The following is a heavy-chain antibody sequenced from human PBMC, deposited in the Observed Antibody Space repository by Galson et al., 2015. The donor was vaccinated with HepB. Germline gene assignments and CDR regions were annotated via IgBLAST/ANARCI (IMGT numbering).Heavy chain of an antibody. V-gene: IGHV1-2*06. CDR3: AREYLPHHLGYLSGYDKWGILGYMDV. J-gene: IGHJ6*03. Sequence: SVKVSCKASGYTFTGYYMHWVRQAPGQGLEWMGRINPNSGGTNYAQKFQGRVTMTRDTSISTAYMELSRLRSDDTAVYYCAREYLPHHLGYLSGYDKWGILGYMDVWGKGTTVTVSS. D-gene: IGHD5-12*01. CDR2: INPNSGGT. CDR1: GYTFTGYY.